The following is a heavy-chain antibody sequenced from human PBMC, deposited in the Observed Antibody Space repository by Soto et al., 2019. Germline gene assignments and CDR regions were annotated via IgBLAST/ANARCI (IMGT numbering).Heavy chain of an antibody. CDR3: ARDLGLLWFGDGIDI. J-gene: IGHJ3*02. D-gene: IGHD3-10*01. CDR2: ISAYNGKT. CDR1: GYTFTSYG. V-gene: IGHV1-18*01. Sequence: QVQLVQSGAEVKKPGASVKVSCKASGYTFTSYGISWVRQAPGQGLEWMGWISAYNGKTNHAQKLQGRVTMTTDTSASTAYMELRSLRSDVTAVYYCARDLGLLWFGDGIDIWGQGTMVTVSS.